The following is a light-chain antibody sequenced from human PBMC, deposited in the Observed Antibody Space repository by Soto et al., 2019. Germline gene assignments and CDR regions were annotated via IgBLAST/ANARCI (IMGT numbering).Light chain of an antibody. CDR3: QQYAGPSRT. J-gene: IGKJ1*01. CDR1: QSVSSSY. V-gene: IGKV3-20*01. Sequence: EIVLTQSPGTLSLSPGEGATLSCRASQSVSSSYLAWYQQKPGQATTLLIYGASNRAAGIPDRFSGSGAGTDFTLTISRLEAEDFAVYYCQQYAGPSRTFGQGTKVEIK. CDR2: GAS.